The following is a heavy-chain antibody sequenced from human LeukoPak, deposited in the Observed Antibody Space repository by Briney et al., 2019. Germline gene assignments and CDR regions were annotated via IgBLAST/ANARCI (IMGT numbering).Heavy chain of an antibody. CDR3: AKTYDNQLLWGGWFDP. Sequence: PGRSLRLSCAASGFTLDDYAMHWVRQAPGKGLEWVSGISWNSGSIGYADSVKGRFTISRDNAKNSLYLQMNSLRAEDTALYYCAKTYDNQLLWGGWFDPWGQGTLVTVSS. CDR1: GFTLDDYA. J-gene: IGHJ5*02. CDR2: ISWNSGSI. V-gene: IGHV3-9*01. D-gene: IGHD2-2*01.